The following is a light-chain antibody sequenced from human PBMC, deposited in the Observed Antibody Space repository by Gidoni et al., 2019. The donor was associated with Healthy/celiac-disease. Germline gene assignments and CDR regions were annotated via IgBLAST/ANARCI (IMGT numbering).Light chain of an antibody. J-gene: IGKJ1*01. CDR1: QSISSY. CDR2: AAS. Sequence: DIHMTQSPSSLSASVGDRVTITCRASQSISSYLNWYQQKPGKAPKILIYAASSLKSGVPSRFSGSGSGTDFTLNISSLQPEDFATYYCQQSYSTPRTFGQGTKVEIK. V-gene: IGKV1-39*01. CDR3: QQSYSTPRT.